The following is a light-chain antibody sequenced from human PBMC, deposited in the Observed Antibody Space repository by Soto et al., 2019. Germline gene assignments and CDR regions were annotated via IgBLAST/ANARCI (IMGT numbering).Light chain of an antibody. CDR3: SLYTSSVV. V-gene: IGLV2-14*01. CDR2: DVS. CDR1: SSDVGGYNY. Sequence: QSALTQPASVSGSPGQSITISCTGTSSDVGGYNYVSWYQPHPGKAPKLMIYDVSNRPSGVSNLCSGSKSGNTASLTISGLQAEDEADYYCSLYTSSVVFGGGTKLTVL. J-gene: IGLJ2*01.